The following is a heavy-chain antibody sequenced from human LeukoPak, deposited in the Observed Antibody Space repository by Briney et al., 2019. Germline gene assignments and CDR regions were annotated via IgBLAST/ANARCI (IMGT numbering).Heavy chain of an antibody. CDR1: GFPFSTCA. CDR3: ANSRDYYDTSGYYPLDY. J-gene: IGHJ4*02. Sequence: GGSLRLSCVASGFPFSTCAMSWVRQAPGRGLEWVSSISGSGGTAYSADSVKGRFTLSRDNSKNTLFLQMDSLRAEDTAIYYCANSRDYYDTSGYYPLDYWGQGTLVTVSS. D-gene: IGHD3-22*01. V-gene: IGHV3-23*01. CDR2: ISGSGGTA.